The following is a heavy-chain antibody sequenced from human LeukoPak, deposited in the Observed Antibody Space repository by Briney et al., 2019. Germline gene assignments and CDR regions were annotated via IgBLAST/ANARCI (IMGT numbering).Heavy chain of an antibody. J-gene: IGHJ3*02. CDR2: ISWNSGSI. V-gene: IGHV3-9*01. Sequence: PGRSLRLSCAASGFTFSSSAMSWVRQAPGKGLEWVSGISWNSGSIGYADSVKGRFTISRDNAKNSLYLQMNSLRAEDTALYYCAKDSGAGGYGSSPIFDIWGQGTMVTVSS. CDR1: GFTFSSSA. D-gene: IGHD6-13*01. CDR3: AKDSGAGGYGSSPIFDI.